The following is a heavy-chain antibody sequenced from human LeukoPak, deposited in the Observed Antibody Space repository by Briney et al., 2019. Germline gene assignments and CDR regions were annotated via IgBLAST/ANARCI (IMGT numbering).Heavy chain of an antibody. D-gene: IGHD3-10*01. J-gene: IGHJ5*02. CDR2: IRYDGGIK. CDR1: GFTFSTYG. CDR3: AKGGVRGVPNWFDP. Sequence: GGSLRLSCAASGFTFSTYGMHWVRQAPGKGLEWVAFIRYDGGIKHYTDAVKGRFTISRDNSKNTLYLQMNSLRAEDTAVYYCAKGGVRGVPNWFDPWGQGTLVTVSS. V-gene: IGHV3-30*02.